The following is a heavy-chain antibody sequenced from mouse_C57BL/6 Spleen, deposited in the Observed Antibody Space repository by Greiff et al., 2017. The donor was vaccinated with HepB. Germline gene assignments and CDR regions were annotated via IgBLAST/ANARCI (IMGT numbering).Heavy chain of an antibody. J-gene: IGHJ1*03. V-gene: IGHV5-17*01. CDR3: ARRPLEWYFDV. CDR2: ISSGSSTI. CDR1: GFTFSDYG. Sequence: EVQLVESGGGLVKPGGSLKLSCAASGFTFSDYGMHWVRQAPEKGLEWVAYISSGSSTIYYADTVKGRFTISRDNAKNTLFLQMTSLRSEDTAMYYCARRPLEWYFDVWGTGTTVTVSS.